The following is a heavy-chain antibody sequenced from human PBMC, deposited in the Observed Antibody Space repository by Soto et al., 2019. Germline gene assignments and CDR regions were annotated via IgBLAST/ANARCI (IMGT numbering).Heavy chain of an antibody. Sequence: GGSLRLSCAASGFTFSSYAMSWVRQAPGKGLEWVSAISGSGGSTYYADSVKGRFTISRDNSKNTLYLQMNSLRAEDTAVYYCAIGKNYDFWSGYSVFDYWGQGTLVTVSS. CDR1: GFTFSSYA. V-gene: IGHV3-23*01. CDR3: AIGKNYDFWSGYSVFDY. D-gene: IGHD3-3*01. CDR2: ISGSGGST. J-gene: IGHJ4*02.